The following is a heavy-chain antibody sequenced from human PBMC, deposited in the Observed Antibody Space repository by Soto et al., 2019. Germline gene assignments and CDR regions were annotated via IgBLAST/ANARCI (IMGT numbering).Heavy chain of an antibody. D-gene: IGHD2-15*01. Sequence: PGESLRLSCKASVYNFTNYWITWVRRVPGKGLEWMGRIDPHDSYTKYSPSFEGHVTLSVDKSIATASRQWHNLKASDTGIYYCASRDGATACSQYVAAHCGQRTLVTVSS. CDR3: ASRDGATACSQYVAAH. V-gene: IGHV5-10-1*01. J-gene: IGHJ1*01. CDR2: IDPHDSYT. CDR1: VYNFTNYW.